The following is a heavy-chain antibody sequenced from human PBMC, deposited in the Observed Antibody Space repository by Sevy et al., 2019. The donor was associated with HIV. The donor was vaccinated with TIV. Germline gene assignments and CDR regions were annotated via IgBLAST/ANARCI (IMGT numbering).Heavy chain of an antibody. J-gene: IGHJ6*02. CDR1: GFIFSDYW. V-gene: IGHV3-7*01. CDR3: AREEGAGRSGPWKADYYYAGMDV. CDR2: IKQDGNEK. D-gene: IGHD6-19*01. Sequence: GGSLRLSCVASGFIFSDYWMTWVRQAPGKGLEWVANIKQDGNEKYYMDSAKGRFTISRDNAKNSVYLQVNSLRAEDTAVYYCAREEGAGRSGPWKADYYYAGMDVWGQGTTVTISS.